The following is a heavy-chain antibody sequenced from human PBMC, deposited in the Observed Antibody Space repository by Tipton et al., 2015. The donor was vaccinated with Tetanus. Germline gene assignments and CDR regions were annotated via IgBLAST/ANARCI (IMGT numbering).Heavy chain of an antibody. Sequence: TLSLTCTVYGGSLRSYYWSWIRQPPGKGLEWIGYIYYSGGPYYNPSLKGRVTISVDTSKNQFSLKVTSMTPADTSVSFCARWPFFSSATFDPWGQKALVTVSS. V-gene: IGHV4-59*01. J-gene: IGHJ5*02. CDR3: ARWPFFSSATFDP. D-gene: IGHD3-16*01. CDR2: IYYSGGP. CDR1: GGSLRSYY.